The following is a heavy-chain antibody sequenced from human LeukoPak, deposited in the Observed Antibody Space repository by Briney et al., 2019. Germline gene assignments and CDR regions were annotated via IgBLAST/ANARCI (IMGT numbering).Heavy chain of an antibody. V-gene: IGHV3-15*01. D-gene: IGHD6-19*01. CDR1: GFTFGNAW. Sequence: GGSLRLSCAASGFTFGNAWMSWVRQAPGKGLEWVGRIKSKTDGGTPDYVAPLKGRFTISRDDSQNTLYLQMNSLKTEDTALYYCTTVIRRSNVWPYSVYWGQGTLVTVSS. J-gene: IGHJ4*02. CDR2: IKSKTDGGTP. CDR3: TTVIRRSNVWPYSVY.